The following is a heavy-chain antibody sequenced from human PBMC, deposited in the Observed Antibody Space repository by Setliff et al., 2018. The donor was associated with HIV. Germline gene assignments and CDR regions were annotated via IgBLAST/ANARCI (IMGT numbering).Heavy chain of an antibody. CDR3: ARETEAGTFDY. J-gene: IGHJ4*02. Sequence: SETLSLTCAVYGGSFSGYYWSWVRQPPGKGLEWIGEINHSGSTNYNPSLKSRVTVSVGTSKNQFSLKVSSVTAADTAVYYCARETEAGTFDYWGQGTLVTVSS. V-gene: IGHV4-34*01. CDR1: GGSFSGYY. CDR2: INHSGST. D-gene: IGHD6-19*01.